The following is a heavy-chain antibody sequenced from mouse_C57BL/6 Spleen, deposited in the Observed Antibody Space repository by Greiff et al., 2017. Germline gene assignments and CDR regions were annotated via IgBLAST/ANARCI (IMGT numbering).Heavy chain of an antibody. Sequence: EPGGGLVQPKGSLKLSCAASGFSFNTYAMNWVRQAPGKGLEWVARIRSKSNNYATYYADSVKDRFTISRVDSESMLYLQMNNVKTEDTAMDYCVREGLGRRAYAMDYWGQGTSVTVAS. J-gene: IGHJ4*01. CDR2: IRSKSNNYAT. V-gene: IGHV10-1*01. CDR3: VREGLGRRAYAMDY. D-gene: IGHD3-1*01. CDR1: GFSFNTYA.